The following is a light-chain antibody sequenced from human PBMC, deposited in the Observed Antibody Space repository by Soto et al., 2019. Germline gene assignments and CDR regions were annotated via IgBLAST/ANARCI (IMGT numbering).Light chain of an antibody. J-gene: IGKJ4*01. V-gene: IGKV1-5*01. Sequence: DSQMTQSPSTLSASVGDRVTITCRASQSISSWLAWYQQKPGKAPKLLIYDASSLESGVPSRFSGNGSGTDFTLTISRLQPDDFATYYCQQYNSYLLAFGGGTKVEIK. CDR3: QQYNSYLLA. CDR2: DAS. CDR1: QSISSW.